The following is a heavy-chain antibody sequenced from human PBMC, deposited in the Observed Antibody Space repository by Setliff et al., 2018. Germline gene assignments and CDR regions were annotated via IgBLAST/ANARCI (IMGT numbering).Heavy chain of an antibody. CDR1: GYTFRSYA. Sequence: SVKVSCKASGYTFRSYAMNWVRQAPGQGLGWMGGTIPLFGTTDYAQKFHGRVNIITDESTSTAYMELSRLTSDDTAVYYCAREGVDIRSSTDYRYYMDVWGKGTTVTVSS. J-gene: IGHJ6*03. CDR2: TIPLFGTT. CDR3: AREGVDIRSSTDYRYYMDV. V-gene: IGHV1-69*05. D-gene: IGHD5-12*01.